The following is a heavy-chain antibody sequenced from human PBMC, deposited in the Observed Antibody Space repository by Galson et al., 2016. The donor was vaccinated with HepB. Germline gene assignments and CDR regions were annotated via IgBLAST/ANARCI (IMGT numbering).Heavy chain of an antibody. J-gene: IGHJ4*02. Sequence: SLRLSCAASGFSVSSNYMSWVRQAPGKGLVWVSRINSDGSSTGFADSVKGRFTISRDNAKNTLYLQMNSLRAEDTAVYYCASSVRGSGSPPGGYWGQGTLVTVSS. CDR2: INSDGSST. CDR3: ASSVRGSGSPPGGY. D-gene: IGHD3-10*01. CDR1: GFSVSSNY. V-gene: IGHV3-74*01.